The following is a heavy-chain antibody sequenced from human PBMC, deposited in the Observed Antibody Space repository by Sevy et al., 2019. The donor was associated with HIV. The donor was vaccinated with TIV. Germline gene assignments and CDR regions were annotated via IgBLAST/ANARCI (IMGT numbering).Heavy chain of an antibody. J-gene: IGHJ4*02. CDR2: IRSKAYGGTT. V-gene: IGHV3-49*03. CDR1: GFTFGDYA. CDR3: TRDRWRRGFDY. D-gene: IGHD3-10*01. Sequence: GGSLRLSCTASGFTFGDYAMSWFRQAPGKGLEWVGFIRSKAYGGTTEYAASVKGRFTISREDSKSIAYLQMNSLKTEDTAVYYCTRDRWRRGFDYWGQGTLVTVSS.